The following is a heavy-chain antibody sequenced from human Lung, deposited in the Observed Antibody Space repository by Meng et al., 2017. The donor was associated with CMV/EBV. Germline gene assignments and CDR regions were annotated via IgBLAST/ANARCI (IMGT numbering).Heavy chain of an antibody. V-gene: IGHV4-39*07. D-gene: IGHD3-16*01. CDR1: GGCISSRSYY. Sequence: SXTLSLTCTVSGGCISSRSYYWGWIRQPPGKGLEWIGSIYYNGNTYYNPSLKRRITISIDTSKNEFSLKVNSVTAADTAVYYCAREGGASWFDYWGHGRVVTVAS. J-gene: IGHJ4*01. CDR3: AREGGASWFDY. CDR2: IYYNGNT.